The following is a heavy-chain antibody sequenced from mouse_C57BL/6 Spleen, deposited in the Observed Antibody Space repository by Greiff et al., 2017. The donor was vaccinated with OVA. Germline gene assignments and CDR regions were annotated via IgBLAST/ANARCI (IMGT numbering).Heavy chain of an antibody. CDR1: GYTFTSYW. Sequence: QVQLQQSGAELVKPGASVKLSCKASGYTFTSYWMQWVKQRPGQGLEWIGEIDPSDSYTNYNQKFKGKATLTVDTSSSTAYMQLSSLTSEDSAVYYGARGGIYGKGAMDYWGQGTSVTVSS. V-gene: IGHV1-50*01. CDR2: IDPSDSYT. CDR3: ARGGIYGKGAMDY. J-gene: IGHJ4*01. D-gene: IGHD2-1*01.